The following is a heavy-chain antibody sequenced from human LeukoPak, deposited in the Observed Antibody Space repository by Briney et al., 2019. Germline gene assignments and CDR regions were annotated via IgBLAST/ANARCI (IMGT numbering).Heavy chain of an antibody. V-gene: IGHV4-39*01. CDR3: ASARNWFDP. CDR1: GGSISSSSYY. Sequence: AETLSLTCTVSGGSISSSSYYWGWIRQPPGKGLEWIGSIYYSGSTYYNPSLKSRVTISVDTSKNQFSLKLSSVTAADTAVYYCASARNWFDPWGQGTLVTVSS. J-gene: IGHJ5*02. CDR2: IYYSGST.